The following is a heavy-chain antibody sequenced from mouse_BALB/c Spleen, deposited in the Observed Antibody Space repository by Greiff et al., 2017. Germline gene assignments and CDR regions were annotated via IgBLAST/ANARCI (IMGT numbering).Heavy chain of an antibody. J-gene: IGHJ4*01. D-gene: IGHD1-1*01. V-gene: IGHV1S81*02. Sequence: QVQLQQSGAELVKPGASVKLSCKASGYTFTSYYMYWVKQRPGQGLEWIGEINPSNGGTNFNEKFKSKATLTVDKSSSTAYMQLSSLTSEDSAVYDCTITTVVAPYYAMDYWGQGTSVTVSS. CDR3: TITTVVAPYYAMDY. CDR1: GYTFTSYY. CDR2: INPSNGGT.